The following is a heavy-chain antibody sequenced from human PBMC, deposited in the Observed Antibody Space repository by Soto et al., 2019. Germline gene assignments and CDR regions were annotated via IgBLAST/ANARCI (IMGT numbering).Heavy chain of an antibody. Sequence: QVQLVESGGGVVQPGRSLRLSCAASGFTFSSYAMHWVRQAPGKGLEWVAVISYDGSNKYYADSVKGRFTISRDNSKNTLYLQMNSLRAEDTDVYYCASHYGDYHTYFQHWGQGTLVTVSS. CDR2: ISYDGSNK. J-gene: IGHJ1*01. D-gene: IGHD4-17*01. CDR3: ASHYGDYHTYFQH. V-gene: IGHV3-30-3*01. CDR1: GFTFSSYA.